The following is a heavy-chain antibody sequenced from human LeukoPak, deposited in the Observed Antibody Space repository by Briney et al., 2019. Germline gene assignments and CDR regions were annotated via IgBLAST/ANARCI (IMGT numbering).Heavy chain of an antibody. Sequence: GGSLRLSCAASGFTFSSYWMSWVRQTPGKGLEWVAVMSYDGSHKYYADSVKGRFTISRDNSKNTLYLQMNSLRAEDTAVYFCAKAYVDYRFDYWGQGTLVTVSS. CDR1: GFTFSSYW. V-gene: IGHV3-30*18. J-gene: IGHJ4*02. CDR2: MSYDGSHK. CDR3: AKAYVDYRFDY. D-gene: IGHD4-17*01.